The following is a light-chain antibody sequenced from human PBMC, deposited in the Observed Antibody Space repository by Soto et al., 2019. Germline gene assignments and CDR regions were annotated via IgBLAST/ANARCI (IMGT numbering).Light chain of an antibody. CDR3: QHYYSTPPA. J-gene: IGKJ2*01. V-gene: IGKV4-1*01. Sequence: DIVMTQSPDSLAVSLGERATINCKSSQSVLHSSNNKNYLVWYQQKPGQPPKLLIYWASTRESGVPDRXSGXXXXXXFTLTISSLQAEDVAVYYCQHYYSTPPAFGQGTKLEIK. CDR2: WAS. CDR1: QSVLHSSNNKNY.